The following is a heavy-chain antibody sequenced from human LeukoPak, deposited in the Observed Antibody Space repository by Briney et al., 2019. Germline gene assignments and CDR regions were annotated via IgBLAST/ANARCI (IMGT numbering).Heavy chain of an antibody. D-gene: IGHD3-3*01. CDR2: ISSSSSYI. J-gene: IGHJ4*02. CDR3: ARDITIFGVDHFDY. V-gene: IGHV3-21*01. CDR1: GFTFSSYS. Sequence: GGSPRLSCAASGFTFSSYSMNWVRQAPGKGLEWVSSISSSSSYIYYADSVKGRFTISRDNAKNSLYLQMNSLRAEDTAVYYCARDITIFGVDHFDYWGQGTLVTVSS.